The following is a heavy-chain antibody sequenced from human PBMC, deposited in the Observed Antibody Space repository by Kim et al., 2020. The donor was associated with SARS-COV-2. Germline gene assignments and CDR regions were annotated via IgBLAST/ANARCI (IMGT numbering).Heavy chain of an antibody. D-gene: IGHD3-10*01. CDR3: ERHGDGQWGAINY. V-gene: IGHV4-39*01. Sequence: SETLSLTCAVSAVSINTGGYYWVWVRQPPGKGLEWIGSISYRGNTFHHPSFKSRVAISVDTPKNQFSLKLNSVTAADPAFYYCERHGDGQWGAINYCGQG. CDR2: ISYRGNT. CDR1: AVSINTGGYY. J-gene: IGHJ4*02.